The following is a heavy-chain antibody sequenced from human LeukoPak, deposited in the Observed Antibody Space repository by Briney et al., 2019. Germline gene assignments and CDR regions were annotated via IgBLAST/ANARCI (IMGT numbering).Heavy chain of an antibody. Sequence: VASVKVSCTASGYTFSDHHMHWVRQAPGQGLEWMGKITPSDGSTTYAQKFQDRVTMTRDTSTSTVYMELNSLSSEDTAVYYCARDTYGSDYWGQGTLVTVSS. CDR2: ITPSDGST. CDR3: ARDTYGSDY. D-gene: IGHD3-10*01. CDR1: GYTFSDHH. J-gene: IGHJ4*02. V-gene: IGHV1-46*01.